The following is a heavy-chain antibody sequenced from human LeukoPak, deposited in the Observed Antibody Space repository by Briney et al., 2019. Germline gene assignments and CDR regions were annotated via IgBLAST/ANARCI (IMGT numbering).Heavy chain of an antibody. D-gene: IGHD3-16*02. CDR1: GGSISSSSYY. CDR2: IFYNGNT. V-gene: IGHV4-39*01. CDR3: ARHGQYYDYVWGSYRFGRGFDI. J-gene: IGHJ3*02. Sequence: SETLSLTCSVSGGSISSSSYYWGWIRQPPGKGLEWIGNIFYNGNTYYSPSLKSRVTISVDTSKNQFSLKLSSVTAADTAVYYCARHGQYYDYVWGSYRFGRGFDIWGQGTMVTVSS.